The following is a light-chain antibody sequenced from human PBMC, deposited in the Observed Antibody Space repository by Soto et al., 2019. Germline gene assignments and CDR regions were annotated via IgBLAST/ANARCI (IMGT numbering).Light chain of an antibody. CDR1: QSISSS. CDR2: DAS. Sequence: DIQMTQSPSTLSASVGDRVSIACRASQSISSSLAWYQQKPGKAPKLLIYDASSLESGVPSRFSGSGSGTEFTLSSNSLQPQDFANYYCQQYHRYSWTFGQGTKVEIK. J-gene: IGKJ1*01. V-gene: IGKV1-5*01. CDR3: QQYHRYSWT.